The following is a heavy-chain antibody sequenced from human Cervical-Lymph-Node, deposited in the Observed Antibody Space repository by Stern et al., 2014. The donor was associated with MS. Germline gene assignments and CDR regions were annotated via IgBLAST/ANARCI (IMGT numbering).Heavy chain of an antibody. CDR3: ASGYCSGGSCYSFWGDY. V-gene: IGHV3-72*01. CDR2: IRNKANSYST. CDR1: GFTFSDHY. J-gene: IGHJ4*02. D-gene: IGHD2-15*01. Sequence: VQLVESGGGLVQPGGSLRLSCAASGFTFSDHYMDWVRQAPGKGLEWVGRIRNKANSYSTDYAASVKGRFTISRDDSKNSLYLQMNSLKTEDTAIYYCASGYCSGGSCYSFWGDYCGQGTLVTVSS.